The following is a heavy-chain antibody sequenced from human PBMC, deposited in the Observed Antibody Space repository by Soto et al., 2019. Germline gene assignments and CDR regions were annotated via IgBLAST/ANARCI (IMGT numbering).Heavy chain of an antibody. J-gene: IGHJ4*02. Sequence: GSLRLSCAASGFTFSSYAMSWVRQAPGRGLEWVSAISGSGGSTYYADSVKGRFTISRDNSKNTLYLQMNSLRAEDTAVYYCAKDLKGVGIAADPFDYWGQGTLVTVSS. V-gene: IGHV3-23*01. CDR3: AKDLKGVGIAADPFDY. D-gene: IGHD6-13*01. CDR2: ISGSGGST. CDR1: GFTFSSYA.